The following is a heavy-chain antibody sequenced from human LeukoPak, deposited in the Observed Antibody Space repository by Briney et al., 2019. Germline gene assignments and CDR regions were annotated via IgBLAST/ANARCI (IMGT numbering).Heavy chain of an antibody. J-gene: IGHJ5*02. D-gene: IGHD3-9*01. Sequence: SETLSLTCAVYGGSFSGYYWSWIRQPPGKGLEWIGEINHSGHTNYNPSLKSRVTISVDTSKNQFSLKLSAVTAADTAVYYCARVRLRYFDWLPHGWFDPWGQGTLATVCS. CDR2: INHSGHT. CDR1: GGSFSGYY. CDR3: ARVRLRYFDWLPHGWFDP. V-gene: IGHV4-34*01.